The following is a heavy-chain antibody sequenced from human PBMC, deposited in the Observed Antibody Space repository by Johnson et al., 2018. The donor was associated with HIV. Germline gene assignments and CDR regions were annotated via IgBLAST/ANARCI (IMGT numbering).Heavy chain of an antibody. J-gene: IGHJ3*02. CDR1: GFTFSSYA. V-gene: IGHV3-30-3*01. CDR3: ARERGYFGNPAFDI. CDR2: LSYDGSNK. Sequence: VQLVESGGDVVQPGRSLRLSCTASGFTFSSYALHWVRPAPGKRLAWVAVLSYDGSNKFYADSVRGRFTISRDNSKNTLYLQMNSLRTEDTAMYYCARERGYFGNPAFDIWGQGTMVTVSS. D-gene: IGHD4-23*01.